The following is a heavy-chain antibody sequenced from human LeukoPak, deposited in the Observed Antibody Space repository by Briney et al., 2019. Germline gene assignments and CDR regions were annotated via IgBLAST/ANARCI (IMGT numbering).Heavy chain of an antibody. CDR1: GYTFTDYY. CDR3: ARLYSYGYYFDY. CDR2: INPNSGGI. D-gene: IGHD5-18*01. V-gene: IGHV1-2*02. J-gene: IGHJ4*02. Sequence: ASVKVSCKASGYTFTDYYIHWVRQAPGQGLEWMGWINPNSGGINYAQKFQGRVTMTRDTSITTAYMELSRLRSDDTAVYYCARLYSYGYYFDYWGQGILVIVSS.